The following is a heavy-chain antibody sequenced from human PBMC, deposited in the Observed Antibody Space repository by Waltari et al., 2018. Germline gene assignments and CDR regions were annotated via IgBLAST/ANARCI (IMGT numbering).Heavy chain of an antibody. J-gene: IGHJ4*02. Sequence: EVQLVGSGGGLVHPGGSLRLSCAASGFTFSMHGMNWVRQAPGKGLEWLSYISSSSGSIYYADSVKGRFTISRDNAKNSLYLQMNSLRDEDTAVYYCARAREMGDYWGQGTLVNVSS. CDR3: ARAREMGDY. CDR1: GFTFSMHG. V-gene: IGHV3-48*02. CDR2: ISSSSGSI. D-gene: IGHD1-26*01.